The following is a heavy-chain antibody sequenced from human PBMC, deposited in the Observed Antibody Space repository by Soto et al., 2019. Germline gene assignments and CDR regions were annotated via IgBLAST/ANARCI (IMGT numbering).Heavy chain of an antibody. CDR1: GGSISSGGYF. J-gene: IGHJ4*02. Sequence: QVQLQESGPGLVKPSQTLSLTCTVSGGSISSGGYFWSWMRQHPGKGLEWIGYIYYSGSTYYNPSLKSRVTISVDTSKNQFSLKLSSVTAADTAVYYCASNRKRFLEWFQQYYFDYWGQGTLVTVSS. CDR2: IYYSGST. V-gene: IGHV4-31*03. D-gene: IGHD3-3*01. CDR3: ASNRKRFLEWFQQYYFDY.